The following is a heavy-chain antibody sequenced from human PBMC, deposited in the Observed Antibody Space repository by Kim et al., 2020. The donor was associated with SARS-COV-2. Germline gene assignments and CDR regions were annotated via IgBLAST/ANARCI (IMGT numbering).Heavy chain of an antibody. CDR1: GFTFSSYG. CDR3: AKEQKLRYFDWVYRAGFDY. D-gene: IGHD3-9*01. V-gene: IGHV3-30*18. J-gene: IGHJ4*02. Sequence: GGSLRLSCAASGFTFSSYGMHWVRQAPGKGLEWVAVISYDGSNKYYADSVKGRFTISRDNSKNTLYLQMNSLRAEDTAVYYCAKEQKLRYFDWVYRAGFDYWGQGTLVTVSS. CDR2: ISYDGSNK.